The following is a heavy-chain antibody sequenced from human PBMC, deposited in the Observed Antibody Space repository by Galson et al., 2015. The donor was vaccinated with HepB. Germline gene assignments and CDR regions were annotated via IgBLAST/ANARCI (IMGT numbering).Heavy chain of an antibody. CDR1: GFTFSSYG. V-gene: IGHV3-30*18. Sequence: SLRLSCAASGFTFSSYGMHWVRQAPGKGLEWVAVISYDGSNKYYADSVKGRFTISRDNSKNTLYLQMNSLRAEDTALYYCANLFKIGYFDYWGQGTLVTVSS. CDR3: ANLFKIGYFDY. CDR2: ISYDGSNK. J-gene: IGHJ4*02.